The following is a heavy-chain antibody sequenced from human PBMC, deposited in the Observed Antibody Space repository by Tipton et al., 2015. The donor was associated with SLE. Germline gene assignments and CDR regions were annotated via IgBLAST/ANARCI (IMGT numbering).Heavy chain of an antibody. J-gene: IGHJ4*02. CDR1: GFRFDSYG. D-gene: IGHD6-19*01. CDR2: ISGTSVST. Sequence: SLRLSCAASGFRFDSYGMNWVCQAPGKGLEWISGISGTSVSTFYADPVKGRFTISRDNSKNTLYLQMNSLRVEDTATYYCARTGSGWYHIDYWGQGTLVTVSS. V-gene: IGHV3-23*01. CDR3: ARTGSGWYHIDY.